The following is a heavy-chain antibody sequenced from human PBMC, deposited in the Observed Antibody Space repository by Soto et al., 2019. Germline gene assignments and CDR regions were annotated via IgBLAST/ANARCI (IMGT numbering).Heavy chain of an antibody. D-gene: IGHD6-19*01. V-gene: IGHV1-18*03. J-gene: IGHJ4*02. CDR1: GDTVTKYG. CDR3: SSATSIAVAGKET. CDR2: ISFYNGHT. Sequence: QVQLVQSGGEVKKPGASVKVSCKASGDTVTKYGISWVRQAPGQGLEWLGWISFYNGHTNYALKFQDRITFTTDTSTSTASMELRSLTSDDMAVYYCSSATSIAVAGKETWGKGTLVTVSS.